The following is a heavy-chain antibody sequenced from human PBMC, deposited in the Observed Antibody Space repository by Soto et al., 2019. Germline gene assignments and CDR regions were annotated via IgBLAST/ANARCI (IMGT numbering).Heavy chain of an antibody. CDR3: ARDDSGFSGSHYIDYFNY. CDR1: GYTFTSYA. CDR2: INPSGGST. Sequence: ASVKVSCKASGYTFTSYAISWVRQAPGQGLEWMGIINPSGGSTSYAQKFQGRVTMTRDTSTSTVYMELSSLRSEDTAVYYCARDDSGFSGSHYIDYFNYWGQGALGTVSS. V-gene: IGHV1-46*01. J-gene: IGHJ4*02. D-gene: IGHD1-26*01.